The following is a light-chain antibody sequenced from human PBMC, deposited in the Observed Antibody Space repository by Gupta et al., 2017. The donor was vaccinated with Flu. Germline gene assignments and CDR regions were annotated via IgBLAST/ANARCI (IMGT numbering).Light chain of an antibody. CDR3: QTWDSTNVV. CDR2: QDI. CDR1: KLGDKY. J-gene: IGLJ2*01. Sequence: SYAVTQPPSLSVSPGQTASITCSGDKLGDKYTSWYHQKPGQSPVVVIYQDIRRPSGTPERFSGSNSGNTATLTIRGAQTVDEGDYYCQTWDSTNVVFGGGTKLTVL. V-gene: IGLV3-1*01.